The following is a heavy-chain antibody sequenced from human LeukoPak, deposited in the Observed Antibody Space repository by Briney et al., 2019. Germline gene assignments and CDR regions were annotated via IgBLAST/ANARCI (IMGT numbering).Heavy chain of an antibody. CDR3: AKALSSSFYYFDL. Sequence: GGSLRLSCAASGSTFTNYAMNWVRQAPERGLEWVSTIHGGGDVSYYADSLKGRFTISRDNSRNMLYLYMNNLRAEDTAVYYCAKALSSSFYYFDLGGRGTLVTVSS. D-gene: IGHD3-16*02. J-gene: IGHJ2*01. CDR1: GSTFTNYA. CDR2: IHGGGDVS. V-gene: IGHV3-23*01.